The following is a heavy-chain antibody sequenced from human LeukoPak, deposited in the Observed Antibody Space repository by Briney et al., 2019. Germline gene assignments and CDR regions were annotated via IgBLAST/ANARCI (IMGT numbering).Heavy chain of an antibody. CDR2: IIPIFDTA. D-gene: IGHD3-16*01. CDR1: GGTFSSYT. V-gene: IGHV1-69*08. Sequence: SVKVSCKASGGTFSSYTINWVRQAPGQGLEWMGRIIPIFDTANYAQNFQGRVTITADKSTTTVYMELTSLRSEDTAVYNCSGDLNWHHDSWGQGTLVTVSS. CDR3: SGDLNWHHDS. J-gene: IGHJ5*02.